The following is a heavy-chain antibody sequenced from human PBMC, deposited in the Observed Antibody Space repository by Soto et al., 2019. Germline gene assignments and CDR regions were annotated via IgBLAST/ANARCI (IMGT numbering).Heavy chain of an antibody. J-gene: IGHJ4*02. CDR3: ARGGAHCSNGVCLGHY. CDR1: GYTFKDCY. V-gene: IGHV1-2*02. CDR2: INPTSGGT. D-gene: IGHD2-8*01. Sequence: QVHLVQSGADVRTPGASVMFSCTASGYTFKDCYMHWVRQAPGQGLEWMGWINPTSGGTNFAEKFKGRVTMTRDTSIITAYMELSRLTSDDTAVYYCARGGAHCSNGVCLGHYWGQGTLLTVSS.